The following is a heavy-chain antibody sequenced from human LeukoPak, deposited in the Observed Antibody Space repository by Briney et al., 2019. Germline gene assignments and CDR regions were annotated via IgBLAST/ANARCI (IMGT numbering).Heavy chain of an antibody. CDR3: AREWTRSSSAEYYFDY. Sequence: ASVKVSCKASGYTFTSYYMHWVRQAPGQGLEWMGWINPNSGGTNYAQKFQGRVTMTRDTSISTAYMELSRLRSDDTAVYYCAREWTRSSSAEYYFDYWGQGTLVTVSS. CDR1: GYTFTSYY. J-gene: IGHJ4*02. V-gene: IGHV1-2*02. CDR2: INPNSGGT. D-gene: IGHD6-6*01.